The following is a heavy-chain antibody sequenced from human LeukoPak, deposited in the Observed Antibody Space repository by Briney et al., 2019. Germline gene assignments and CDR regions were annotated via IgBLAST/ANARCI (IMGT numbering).Heavy chain of an antibody. Sequence: SETLSLTCTGSGGSINSYYWGWLRQPPGKGPVGIGYIYYSGSTNYNPSLKSRVTISVDTSKNQFSLKLSSVTAADTAAYYCARHEYDSSGYYYWGQGTLVTVSS. D-gene: IGHD3-22*01. J-gene: IGHJ4*02. CDR1: GGSINSYY. CDR2: IYYSGST. V-gene: IGHV4-59*08. CDR3: ARHEYDSSGYYY.